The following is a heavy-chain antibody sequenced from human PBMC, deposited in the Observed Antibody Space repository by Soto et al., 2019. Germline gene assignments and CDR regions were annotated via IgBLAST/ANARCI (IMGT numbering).Heavy chain of an antibody. CDR2: IYYSGST. Sequence: SETLSLTCTVSGGSISSGGFYWSWIRQHPGKGLEWIGYIYYSGSTYYNPSLKSRVTISVDTSKNQFSLKLSSVTAADTAVYYCARDIQRIFGGNNWLDPWGQGTLVTVSS. CDR3: ARDIQRIFGGNNWLDP. V-gene: IGHV4-31*03. D-gene: IGHD3-3*01. CDR1: GGSISSGGFY. J-gene: IGHJ5*02.